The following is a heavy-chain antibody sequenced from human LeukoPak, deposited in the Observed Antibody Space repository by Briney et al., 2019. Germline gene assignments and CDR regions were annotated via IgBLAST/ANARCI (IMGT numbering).Heavy chain of an antibody. CDR2: INHSGST. J-gene: IGHJ6*03. D-gene: IGHD3-10*01. CDR1: GGSISSSRYY. V-gene: IGHV4-39*07. Sequence: KASETLSLTCTVSGGSISSSRYYWGWIRQPPGKGLEWIGKINHSGSTNYNPSLKSRVTISVDTSKNQFSLKLSSVTAADTAVYYCARGLKRKVRGSPPPYYMDVWGKGTTVTDSS. CDR3: ARGLKRKVRGSPPPYYMDV.